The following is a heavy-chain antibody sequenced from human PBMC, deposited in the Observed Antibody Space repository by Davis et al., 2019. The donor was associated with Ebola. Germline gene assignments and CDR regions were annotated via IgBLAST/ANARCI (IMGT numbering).Heavy chain of an antibody. CDR1: GGTFTSYG. CDR3: ARVWGMVKIGWFDP. J-gene: IGHJ5*02. V-gene: IGHV1-18*01. D-gene: IGHD5-18*01. Sequence: ASVKVSCKASGGTFTSYGISWVRQAPGQGLEWMGWISAYNGNTNYAQNLQGRVTMTTDTSTSTAYMELRSLRSDDTAVYYCARVWGMVKIGWFDPWGQGTLVTVSS. CDR2: ISAYNGNT.